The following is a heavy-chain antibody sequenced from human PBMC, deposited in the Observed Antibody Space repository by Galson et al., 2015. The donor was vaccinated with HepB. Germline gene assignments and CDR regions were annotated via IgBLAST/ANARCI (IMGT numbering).Heavy chain of an antibody. CDR2: ISAYNGNS. D-gene: IGHD3-3*01. V-gene: IGHV1-18*04. J-gene: IGHJ6*02. CDR1: GYTFTSYG. Sequence: SVKVSCKASGYTFTSYGISWVRQAPGQGLEWMGWISAYNGNSNYAQKLQGRVTMTTDTSTSTAYMELRSLRSDDTAVYYCARRLYYDFWSGYQGRYYYYGMDVWGQGTTVTVSS. CDR3: ARRLYYDFWSGYQGRYYYYGMDV.